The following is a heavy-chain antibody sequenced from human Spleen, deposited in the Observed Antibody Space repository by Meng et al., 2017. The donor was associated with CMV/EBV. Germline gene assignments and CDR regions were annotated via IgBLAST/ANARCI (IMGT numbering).Heavy chain of an antibody. J-gene: IGHJ5*02. CDR2: MRGRGGSP. V-gene: IGHV3-23*01. CDR1: GFTFTKYA. D-gene: IGHD2-2*01. Sequence: SGFTFTKYAMNWVRQAPGKGLEWVSGMRGRGGSPYYADSVKGRFSISRDNSNNMLYLEMNSLRVEDTATYYCVKDDSTSWYSTWFDPWGQGTLVTVSS. CDR3: VKDDSTSWYSTWFDP.